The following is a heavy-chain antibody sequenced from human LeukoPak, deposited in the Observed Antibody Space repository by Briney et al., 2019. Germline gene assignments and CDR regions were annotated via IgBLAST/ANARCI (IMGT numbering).Heavy chain of an antibody. J-gene: IGHJ4*02. Sequence: GGSLRLSCAASGFTFSSYEMNWVRQAPGKGLEWVSYISSSGSTIYYADSVKGRFTISRDNAKNSLYLQMNSLRAEDTAVYYCATTLSPTYYDFWSGYSFDYWGQGTLVTVSS. CDR1: GFTFSSYE. V-gene: IGHV3-48*03. CDR3: ATTLSPTYYDFWSGYSFDY. D-gene: IGHD3-3*01. CDR2: ISSSGSTI.